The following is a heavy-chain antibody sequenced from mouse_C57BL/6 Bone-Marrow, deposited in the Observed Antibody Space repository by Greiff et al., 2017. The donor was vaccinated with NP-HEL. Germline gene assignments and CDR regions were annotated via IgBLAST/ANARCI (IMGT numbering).Heavy chain of an antibody. D-gene: IGHD1-1*01. Sequence: QVQLKESGAELMKPGASVKLSCKATGYTFTGYWIEWVKQRPGHGLEWIGEILPGSGSTNYNEKFKGKATFTADTSSNTAYMQLSSLTTEDSAIYYCASPHYYGSSYYYAMDYWGQGTSVTVSS. V-gene: IGHV1-9*01. CDR2: ILPGSGST. CDR3: ASPHYYGSSYYYAMDY. J-gene: IGHJ4*01. CDR1: GYTFTGYW.